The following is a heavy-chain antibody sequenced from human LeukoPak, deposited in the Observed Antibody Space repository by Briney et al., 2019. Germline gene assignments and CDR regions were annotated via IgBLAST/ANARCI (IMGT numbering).Heavy chain of an antibody. CDR1: GFTFSDYY. V-gene: IGHV3-11*01. CDR3: ARDRGSSGYYYLEFDY. D-gene: IGHD3-22*01. J-gene: IGHJ4*02. Sequence: GGSLRLSCAASGFTFSDYYMSWTRQAPGKGLEWVSYISSSGSTIYYADSVKGRFTISRDNAKNSLYLQMNSLRAEDTAVYYCARDRGSSGYYYLEFDYWGQGTLVTVSS. CDR2: ISSSGSTI.